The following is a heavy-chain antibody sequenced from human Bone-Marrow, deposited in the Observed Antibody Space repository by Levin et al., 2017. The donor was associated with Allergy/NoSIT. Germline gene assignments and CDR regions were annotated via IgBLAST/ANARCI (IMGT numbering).Heavy chain of an antibody. Sequence: LSLTCAASGFTFDDFAMHWVRQAPGKGLEWVSGISWDSNTIDYADSVKGRFTISRDNAKNSLYLQMNSLTVEDTAFYYCAKVPSSFGTAYYLHYWGRGTLVTVSS. D-gene: IGHD3-16*01. CDR1: GFTFDDFA. CDR3: AKVPSSFGTAYYLHY. J-gene: IGHJ4*02. CDR2: ISWDSNTI. V-gene: IGHV3-9*01.